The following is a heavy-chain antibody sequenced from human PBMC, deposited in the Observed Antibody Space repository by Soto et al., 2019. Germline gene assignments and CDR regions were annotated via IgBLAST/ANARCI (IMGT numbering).Heavy chain of an antibody. CDR2: INPSGGST. J-gene: IGHJ4*02. D-gene: IGHD1-26*01. Sequence: ASVKVSCKASGYTFTSYYMHWVRQAPGQGLEWMGIINPSGGSTSYAQKFQGRVTITRDTSASTAYMELSSLRSEDTAVYYCARDLGVGAASDYWGQGTLVTVSS. V-gene: IGHV1-46*01. CDR3: ARDLGVGAASDY. CDR1: GYTFTSYY.